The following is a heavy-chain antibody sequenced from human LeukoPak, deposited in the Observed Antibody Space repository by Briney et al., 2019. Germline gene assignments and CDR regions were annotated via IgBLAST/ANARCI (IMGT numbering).Heavy chain of an antibody. V-gene: IGHV3-30*04. J-gene: IGHJ4*02. D-gene: IGHD6-13*01. CDR1: GFTFSSYA. Sequence: GGSLRLSCAASGFTFSSYAMHWVRQAPGKGLEWVAVISYDGSNKYYADSVKGRFTISRDNSKNTLYLQMNGLRAEDTAVYYCARDQQLAFDYWGQGTLVTVSS. CDR2: ISYDGSNK. CDR3: ARDQQLAFDY.